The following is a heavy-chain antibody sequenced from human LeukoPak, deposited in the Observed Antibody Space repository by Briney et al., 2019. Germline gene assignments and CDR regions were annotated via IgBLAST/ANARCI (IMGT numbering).Heavy chain of an antibody. J-gene: IGHJ4*02. V-gene: IGHV4-30-2*01. CDR2: IYHSGST. Sequence: TLSLTCAVSGGSISSGGYSWSWIRQPPGKGLEWTGYIYHSGSTYYNPSLKSRVTISVDRSKNQFSLKLSSVTAADTAVYYCARGKIAAAGTLIFSGFDYWGQGTLVTVSS. D-gene: IGHD6-13*01. CDR3: ARGKIAAAGTLIFSGFDY. CDR1: GGSISSGGYS.